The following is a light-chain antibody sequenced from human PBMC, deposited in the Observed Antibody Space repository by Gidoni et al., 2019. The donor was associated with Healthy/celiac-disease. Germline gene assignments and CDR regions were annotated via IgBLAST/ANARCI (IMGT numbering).Light chain of an antibody. Sequence: DIQMTQSQSSLSASVGHRVTITCQASQDISNHINWYQQKPGKGPKLLIYDASHLETGLPSRFSGSGSGTDFNFTISSLQPEDIATYYCQQYDNLPPYTFGQGTKLEIK. V-gene: IGKV1-33*01. CDR2: DAS. CDR1: QDISNH. J-gene: IGKJ2*01. CDR3: QQYDNLPPYT.